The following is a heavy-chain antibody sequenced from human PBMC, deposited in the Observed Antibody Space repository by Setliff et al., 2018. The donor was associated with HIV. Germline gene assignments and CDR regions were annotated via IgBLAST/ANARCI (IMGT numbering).Heavy chain of an antibody. J-gene: IGHJ4*02. V-gene: IGHV1-46*01. CDR3: ARDGEGGYYEK. CDR1: GYTFSDYY. Sequence: ASVKVSCKTSGYTFSDYYIHWVRQAPGHGLEWMGIINPRGGSTTYAQVFRGRVTMTRDTSTSTVYMELTGLRSEDTAMYYCARDGEGGYYEKRGQGTLVTVSS. CDR2: INPRGGST. D-gene: IGHD3-22*01.